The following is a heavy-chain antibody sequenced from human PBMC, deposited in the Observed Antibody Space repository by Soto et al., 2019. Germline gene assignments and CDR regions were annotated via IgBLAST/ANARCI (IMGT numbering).Heavy chain of an antibody. CDR1: GFTFSSYW. Sequence: GGSLRLSCAASGFTFSSYWMSWVRQAPGKGLEWVANIKQDGSEKYYVDSVKGRFTISRDNAKNSLYLQMNSLRAEDTAVYYCACFGGDAYYYYGMDVWGQGTTVTVSS. CDR3: ACFGGDAYYYYGMDV. J-gene: IGHJ6*02. CDR2: IKQDGSEK. D-gene: IGHD2-21*02. V-gene: IGHV3-7*01.